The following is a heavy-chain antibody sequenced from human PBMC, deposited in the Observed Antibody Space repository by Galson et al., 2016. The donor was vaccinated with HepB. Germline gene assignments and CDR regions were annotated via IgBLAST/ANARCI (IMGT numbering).Heavy chain of an antibody. CDR3: AKSGRYYGVDHFDY. D-gene: IGHD4-17*01. CDR1: GFTFSSYG. V-gene: IGHV3-30*18. Sequence: SLRLSCAASGFTFSSYGMHWVRQAPGKGLEWVAVISYGGSNKYYADSVKGRFTISIDNSKNTLYLQMNSLRAEDTAVYYCAKSGRYYGVDHFDYWGQGTLVTVSS. J-gene: IGHJ4*02. CDR2: ISYGGSNK.